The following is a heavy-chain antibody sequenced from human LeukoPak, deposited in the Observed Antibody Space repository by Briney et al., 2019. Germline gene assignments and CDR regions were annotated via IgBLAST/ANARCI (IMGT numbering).Heavy chain of an antibody. V-gene: IGHV3-33*01. Sequence: GGSLRLSCAASGFTFSSYGMHWVRQAPGKGLEWVAVIWYDGSNKYYADSVKGRFTISRDNSKNTLYLQMNSLRAEDTAVYYCARIRSSGSRDAFDIWGQGTIVTVSS. D-gene: IGHD6-19*01. CDR3: ARIRSSGSRDAFDI. CDR1: GFTFSSYG. CDR2: IWYDGSNK. J-gene: IGHJ3*02.